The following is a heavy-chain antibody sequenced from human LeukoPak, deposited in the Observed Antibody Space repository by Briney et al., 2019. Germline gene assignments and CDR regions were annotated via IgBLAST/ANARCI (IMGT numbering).Heavy chain of an antibody. CDR2: IYPGDSDT. Sequence: GASLQISCKGSGSSFTSYWIGWVRQLPGKGLECMGIIYPGDSDTRYSPSFQGQVTISADKSISTACLQWSSLKAADTAMYYCTRHETGPFFDYWGQGTLVTVSS. CDR3: TRHETGPFFDY. CDR1: GSSFTSYW. D-gene: IGHD3-10*01. V-gene: IGHV5-51*01. J-gene: IGHJ4*02.